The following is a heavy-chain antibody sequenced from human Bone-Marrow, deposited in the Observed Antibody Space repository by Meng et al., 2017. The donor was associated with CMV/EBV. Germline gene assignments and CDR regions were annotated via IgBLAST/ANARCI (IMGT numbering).Heavy chain of an antibody. D-gene: IGHD4-17*01. Sequence: GSLRLSCAASGFTFSSYAMSWVRQAPGKGLEWVSAISGSGGSTYYADSVKGRFTISRGNSKNTLYLQMNSLRAEDTAVYYCARGKYGDYLSTYFDYWGQGTLVTVSS. J-gene: IGHJ4*02. V-gene: IGHV3-23*01. CDR1: GFTFSSYA. CDR3: ARGKYGDYLSTYFDY. CDR2: ISGSGGST.